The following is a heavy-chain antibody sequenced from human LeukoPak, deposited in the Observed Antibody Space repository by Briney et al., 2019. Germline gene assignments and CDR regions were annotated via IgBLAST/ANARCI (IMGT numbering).Heavy chain of an antibody. D-gene: IGHD6-13*01. J-gene: IGHJ4*02. V-gene: IGHV3-13*01. Sequence: GSLRLSCAASGFTFSNYDMHWVRHAAGKGLEWVSAIGTAGDTYYPGSVKGRFTISRENAKNSLYLQMNSLSAGDTAVYYCASSPAYSSSWYAIDNWGQGTLVTVSS. CDR2: IGTAGDT. CDR1: GFTFSNYD. CDR3: ASSPAYSSSWYAIDN.